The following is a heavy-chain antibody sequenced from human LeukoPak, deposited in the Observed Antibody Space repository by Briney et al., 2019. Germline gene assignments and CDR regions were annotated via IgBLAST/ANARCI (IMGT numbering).Heavy chain of an antibody. CDR2: ISGNAGST. D-gene: IGHD2-21*02. CDR3: VREDTPATANY. Sequence: GGSLRLSCAASGFTFSSYAMSWVRQAPGKGLEWVSAISGNAGSTYYADSVKGRFTISRDNSKDTLFLQMHSLRPGDTAVYYCVREDTPATANYWGQGTLVTISS. CDR1: GFTFSSYA. V-gene: IGHV3-23*01. J-gene: IGHJ4*02.